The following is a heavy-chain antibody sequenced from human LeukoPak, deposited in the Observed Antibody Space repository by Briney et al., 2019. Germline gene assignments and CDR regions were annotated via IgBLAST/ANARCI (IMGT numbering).Heavy chain of an antibody. Sequence: PGGSLRLSCAASGFTFSSYGMHWVRQAPGKGLEWVAVISYDGSNKYYADSVKGRFTISRDNSKDTLYLQMNSLRAEDTAVYYCVRGDGWFGELLNFDYWGQGTLVTVSS. D-gene: IGHD3-10*01. CDR3: VRGDGWFGELLNFDY. J-gene: IGHJ4*02. CDR1: GFTFSSYG. V-gene: IGHV3-30*03. CDR2: ISYDGSNK.